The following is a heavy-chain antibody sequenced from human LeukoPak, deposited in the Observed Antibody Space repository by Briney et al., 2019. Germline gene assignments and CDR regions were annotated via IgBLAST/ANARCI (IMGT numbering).Heavy chain of an antibody. V-gene: IGHV1-18*01. CDR1: GGTFSSYA. Sequence: RASVKVSCKASGGTFSSYAISWVRQAPGQGLEWVGWISAYNGNTNCAQKLQGRVTMTTDTSTSTAYMELRSLRSDDTAVYYCARRSSSSSDNFDYWGQGTLVTVSS. J-gene: IGHJ4*02. CDR2: ISAYNGNT. D-gene: IGHD6-6*01. CDR3: ARRSSSSSDNFDY.